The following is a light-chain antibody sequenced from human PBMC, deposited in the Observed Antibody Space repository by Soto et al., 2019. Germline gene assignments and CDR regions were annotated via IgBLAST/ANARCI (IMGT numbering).Light chain of an antibody. J-gene: IGLJ1*01. Sequence: QSVLTQPPSVSAAPGQKVTISCSGSSSNIGNNYVSWYQQLPGTAPKLLIYDNNKRPSGIPDRFSGSKSGNTASLTISGLQAEDEAEYYCSSYTNINTRACVFGTGTKVTVL. CDR2: DNN. CDR1: SSNIGNNY. CDR3: SSYTNINTRACV. V-gene: IGLV1-51*01.